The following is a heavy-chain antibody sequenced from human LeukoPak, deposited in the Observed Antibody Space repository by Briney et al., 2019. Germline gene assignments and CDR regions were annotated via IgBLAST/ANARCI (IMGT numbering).Heavy chain of an antibody. CDR1: GYTFTSYG. CDR2: ISAYNGNT. Sequence: ASVTVSCKASGYTFTSYGISWVRQAPGQGLEWIGWISAYNGNTIYAQTLQGRVTMTIDTATSTAYMELRSLISYDTAVYYCSTTMRGIVFDYWGQGTLDTVSS. CDR3: STTMRGIVFDY. D-gene: IGHD3-16*01. V-gene: IGHV1-18*01. J-gene: IGHJ4*02.